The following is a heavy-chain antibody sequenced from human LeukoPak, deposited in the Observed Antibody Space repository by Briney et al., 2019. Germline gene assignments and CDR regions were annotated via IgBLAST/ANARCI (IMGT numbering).Heavy chain of an antibody. V-gene: IGHV1-46*01. CDR3: AGEGRGPVDFVDY. Sequence: ASVKVSCKASRYTFTNHFMHWVRQAPGQGLEWMGIINPGGGSARYAQKFQGRVDMTRDTSTSTVYMELSSLRSEDTAVYYCAGEGRGPVDFVDYSGQGTLVTVSS. D-gene: IGHD2-21*01. CDR1: RYTFTNHF. CDR2: INPGGGSA. J-gene: IGHJ4*02.